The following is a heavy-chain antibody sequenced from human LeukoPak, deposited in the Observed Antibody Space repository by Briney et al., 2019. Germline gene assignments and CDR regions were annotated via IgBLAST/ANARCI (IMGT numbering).Heavy chain of an antibody. CDR3: AAIYDFWSGYYLFDY. V-gene: IGHV1-58*01. CDR2: IVVGSGNT. D-gene: IGHD3-3*01. Sequence: SVTVSCTASGFTFTSSAVQWVRQARGQRLEWIGWIVVGSGNTNYAQKFQERVTITRDMSTSTAYMELSSLRSEDTAVYYCAAIYDFWSGYYLFDYWGQGTLVTVSS. J-gene: IGHJ4*02. CDR1: GFTFTSSA.